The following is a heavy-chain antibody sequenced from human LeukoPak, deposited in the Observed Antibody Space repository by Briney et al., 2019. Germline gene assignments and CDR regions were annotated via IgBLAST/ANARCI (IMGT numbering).Heavy chain of an antibody. V-gene: IGHV3-48*04. CDR1: GFTFSSYS. Sequence: PGGSLRLSCAASGFTFSSYSMNWVRQAPGKGLEWVSYISSSSSTIYYADSVKGRFTISRDNAENSLYLQMNSLRAEDTAVYYCARDKYDFWSGYSYYFDYWGQGTLVTVSS. CDR3: ARDKYDFWSGYSYYFDY. D-gene: IGHD3-3*01. CDR2: ISSSSSTI. J-gene: IGHJ4*02.